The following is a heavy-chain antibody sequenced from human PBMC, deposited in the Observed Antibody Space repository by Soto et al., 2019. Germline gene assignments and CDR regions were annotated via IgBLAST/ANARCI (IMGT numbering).Heavy chain of an antibody. CDR2: INYSGST. J-gene: IGHJ4*02. CDR3: AATPRY. Sequence: PSETLSLTCTVSGGSISSGSYYWSWIRQHPGKGLEWIGYINYSGSTYYNPSLRSRITISVDTSKNQISLNPTSVTAADTAVYYCAATPRYWGPGTLVTVS. V-gene: IGHV4-31*03. CDR1: GGSISSGSYY.